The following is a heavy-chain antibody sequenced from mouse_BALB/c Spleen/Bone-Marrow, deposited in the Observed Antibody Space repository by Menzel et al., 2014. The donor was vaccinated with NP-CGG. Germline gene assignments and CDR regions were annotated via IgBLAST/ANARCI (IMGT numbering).Heavy chain of an antibody. Sequence: DVHLVESGGGLVKSGGSLKLSCAASGFSFNSYGMSWVRQTPEKRLEWVATISGGGSYTFYPDSVKGRFTISRDNAKNNLYLQLGSLRSEDTALYYCARHAYYDQTEVSFVYWGQGTLVTVSA. CDR2: ISGGGSYT. CDR1: GFSFNSYG. D-gene: IGHD2-4*01. CDR3: ARHAYYDQTEVSFVY. V-gene: IGHV5-9-2*01. J-gene: IGHJ3*01.